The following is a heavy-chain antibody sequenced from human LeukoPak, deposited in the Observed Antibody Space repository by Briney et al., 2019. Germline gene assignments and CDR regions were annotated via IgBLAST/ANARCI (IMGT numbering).Heavy chain of an antibody. Sequence: GGSLRLSCAASGFTFSSYAMHWVRQAPGKGLEWVAFISYDGSNKYYADSVKGRFTISRDNSKNTLYLQMNSLRAEDTAVYYCATIGSGSYPGAFDIWGQGTMVTVSS. J-gene: IGHJ3*02. V-gene: IGHV3-30*04. CDR3: ATIGSGSYPGAFDI. D-gene: IGHD1-26*01. CDR1: GFTFSSYA. CDR2: ISYDGSNK.